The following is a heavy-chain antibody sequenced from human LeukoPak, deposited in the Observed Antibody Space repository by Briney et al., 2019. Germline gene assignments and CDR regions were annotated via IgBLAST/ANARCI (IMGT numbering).Heavy chain of an antibody. CDR2: IKQDGSEK. CDR3: ARATPPDYYDSSGYYPLVAVDY. Sequence: GGSLRLSCAASGFTFSSYWMSWVRQAPGKGLEWVANIKQDGSEKYYVDSVKGRFTISRDNAKNSLYLQMNSLRAEDTAVYYCARATPPDYYDSSGYYPLVAVDYWGQGTLVTVSS. D-gene: IGHD3-22*01. CDR1: GFTFSSYW. J-gene: IGHJ4*02. V-gene: IGHV3-7*01.